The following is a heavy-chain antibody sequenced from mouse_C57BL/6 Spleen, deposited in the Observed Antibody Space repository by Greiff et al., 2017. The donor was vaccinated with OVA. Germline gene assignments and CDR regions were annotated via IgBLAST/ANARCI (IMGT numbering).Heavy chain of an antibody. J-gene: IGHJ3*01. CDR2: IRSKSNNYAT. D-gene: IGHD1-1*01. V-gene: IGHV10-1*01. CDR3: VSADYYGSSYAWFAY. CDR1: GFSFNTYA. Sequence: DVKLVESGGGLVQPKGSLKLSCAASGFSFNTYAMNWVRQAPGKGLEWVARIRSKSNNYATYYADSVKDRFTISREDSESMLYLQMNNLKTEDTAMYYCVSADYYGSSYAWFAYWGQGTLVTVSA.